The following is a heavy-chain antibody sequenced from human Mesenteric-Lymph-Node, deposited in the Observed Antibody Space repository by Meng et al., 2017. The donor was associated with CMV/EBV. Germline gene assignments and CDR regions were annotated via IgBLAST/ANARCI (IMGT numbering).Heavy chain of an antibody. CDR3: ARAVVAAPGDLYGMDV. J-gene: IGHJ6*02. Sequence: YTFDRNDVHWVRQAPGQGLEWMGIIYPSGGSTTYAKRFQGRVTMTRDTSTSTVYMDLSSLRSEDTAVYYCARAVVAAPGDLYGMDVWGQGTTVTVSS. CDR1: YTFDRND. CDR2: IYPSGGST. D-gene: IGHD2-15*01. V-gene: IGHV1-46*02.